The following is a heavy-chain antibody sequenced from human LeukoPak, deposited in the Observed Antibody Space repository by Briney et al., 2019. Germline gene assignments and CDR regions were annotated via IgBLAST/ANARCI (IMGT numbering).Heavy chain of an antibody. J-gene: IGHJ4*02. CDR3: ARGRGYYDFWSGYYMLLDY. Sequence: ASVKVSCKASGYTFASYDINWVRQATGQGLEWMGWMNPNSGNTGYAQKFQGRVTMTRNTSISTAYMELSSLRSEDTAVYYCARGRGYYDFWSGYYMLLDYWGQGTLVTVSS. CDR1: GYTFASYD. CDR2: MNPNSGNT. V-gene: IGHV1-8*01. D-gene: IGHD3-3*01.